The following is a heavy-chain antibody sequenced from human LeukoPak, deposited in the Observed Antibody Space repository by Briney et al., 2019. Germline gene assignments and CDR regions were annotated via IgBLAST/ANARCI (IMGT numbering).Heavy chain of an antibody. CDR2: IYHSGST. J-gene: IGHJ5*02. CDR3: ARDRRGTGWFDP. Sequence: SETLSLTCTVSDYSISSGYYWGWIRQPPGKGLEWIGSIYHSGSTYYNPSLKSRVTISVDTSKNQFSLKLSSVTAADTAVYYCARDRRGTGWFDPWGQGTLVTVSS. V-gene: IGHV4-38-2*02. CDR1: DYSISSGYY. D-gene: IGHD2-15*01.